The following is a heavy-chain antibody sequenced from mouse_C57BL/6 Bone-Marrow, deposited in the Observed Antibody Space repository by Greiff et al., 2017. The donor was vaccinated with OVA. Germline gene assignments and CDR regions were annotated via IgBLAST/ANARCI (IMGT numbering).Heavy chain of an antibody. CDR3: AREIYYDYLGAMDY. CDR1: GYTFTSYG. J-gene: IGHJ4*01. CDR2: IYPRSGNT. Sequence: VQLVESGAELARPGASVKLSCKASGYTFTSYGISWVKQRTGQGLEWIGEIYPRSGNTYYNEKFKGKATLTADKSSSTAYMELRSLTSEDSAVYFCAREIYYDYLGAMDYWGQGTSVTVSS. V-gene: IGHV1-81*01. D-gene: IGHD2-4*01.